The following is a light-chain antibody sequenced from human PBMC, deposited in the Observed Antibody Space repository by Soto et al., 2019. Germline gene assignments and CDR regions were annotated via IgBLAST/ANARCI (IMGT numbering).Light chain of an antibody. CDR1: QTVSN. V-gene: IGKV3-20*01. J-gene: IGKJ3*01. CDR2: RTS. Sequence: EIVMTQSPATLSVSPGERATLSCRASQTVSNLVWYQQKPGQAPRLLMSRTSRRATGIPDRFSGSGSGTDFTLSISRLEPEDFAVYYCQHYGDSAPFTFGPGTKVDIK. CDR3: QHYGDSAPFT.